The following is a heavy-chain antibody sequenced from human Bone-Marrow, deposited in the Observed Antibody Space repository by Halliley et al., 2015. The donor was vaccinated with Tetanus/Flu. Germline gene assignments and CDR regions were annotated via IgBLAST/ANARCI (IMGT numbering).Heavy chain of an antibody. CDR3: AKAEWSDTSMMAGPPAGS. D-gene: IGHD5-18*01. V-gene: IGHV3-23*01. J-gene: IGHJ5*02. Sequence: GDITYYAAPVRGRFTVSRDNSKDTLYLQMNSLRAEDTAVYYCAKAEWSDTSMMAGPPAGSWGQGTLVTVSS. CDR2: GDIT.